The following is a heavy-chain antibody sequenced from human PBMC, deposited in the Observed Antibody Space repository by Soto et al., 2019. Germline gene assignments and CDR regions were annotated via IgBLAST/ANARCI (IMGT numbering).Heavy chain of an antibody. Sequence: SETLSLTCTVSGGSVSSYYWSWIRQPAGKGLEWIGRIYTSGSTNYNPSLKSRVTMSVDTSKNQFSLKLSSVTAADTAVYYCASDMDTAMGEHFDYWGQGTLVTVSS. CDR2: IYTSGST. D-gene: IGHD5-18*01. CDR3: ASDMDTAMGEHFDY. CDR1: GGSVSSYY. J-gene: IGHJ4*02. V-gene: IGHV4-4*07.